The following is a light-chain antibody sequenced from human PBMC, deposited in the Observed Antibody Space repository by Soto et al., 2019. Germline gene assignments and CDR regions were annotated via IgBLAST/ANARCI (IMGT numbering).Light chain of an antibody. CDR2: GAS. V-gene: IGKV3-15*01. J-gene: IGKJ1*01. CDR1: QSVSSK. CDR3: QQYNNWPGT. Sequence: EIVLTQSPGTLSVSPGERTTVSCRASQSVSSKLAGYQQKPGQAPRLLFYGASTGATGIPARFSGSGSETEFTLSISSPPSEDFAVYYCQQYNNWPGTFGQGTTVEIK.